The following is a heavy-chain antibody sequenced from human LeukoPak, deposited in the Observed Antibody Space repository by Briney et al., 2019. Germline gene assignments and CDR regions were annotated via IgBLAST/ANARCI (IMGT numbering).Heavy chain of an antibody. J-gene: IGHJ4*02. D-gene: IGHD4-23*01. CDR1: GFTFSSYE. V-gene: IGHV3-48*03. CDR2: ISSSGSTI. Sequence: GGSLRLSCAASGFTFSSYEMHWVRQAPGKGLEWVSYISSSGSTIYYADSVKGRFTISRDNAKNSLYLQMNSLRAEDTAVYYCTRDYGGSSPFDYWGQGTLVTVSS. CDR3: TRDYGGSSPFDY.